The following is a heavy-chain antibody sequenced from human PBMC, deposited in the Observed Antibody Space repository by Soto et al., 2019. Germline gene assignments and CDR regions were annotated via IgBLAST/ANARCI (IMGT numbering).Heavy chain of an antibody. D-gene: IGHD6-19*01. J-gene: IGHJ3*02. CDR3: ASPFHSGWYGADAFDI. Sequence: EVQLVESGGGLVQPGGSLRLSCAASGFTFSSYWMHWVRQAPGKGLVWVSRINSDGSSTNYADSVKGRFTISRDNAKNTLYLQMNSLRAEDTAVYYCASPFHSGWYGADAFDIWGQGTMVTVSS. V-gene: IGHV3-74*01. CDR2: INSDGSST. CDR1: GFTFSSYW.